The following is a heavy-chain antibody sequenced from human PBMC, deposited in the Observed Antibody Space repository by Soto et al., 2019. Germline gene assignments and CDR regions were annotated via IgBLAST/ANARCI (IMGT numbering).Heavy chain of an antibody. D-gene: IGHD3-10*01. CDR3: ARGVTLVRGVIHTPYFDY. CDR1: GGSISSGGYY. CDR2: IYYSGST. V-gene: IGHV4-31*01. Sequence: QVQLQESGPGLVKPSQTLSLTCTVSGGSISSGGYYWSWIRQYPGKGLEWIGYIYYSGSTYYNPSRTSLVTISVDTSKNRFSLKLSSVTAADTAVYYCARGVTLVRGVIHTPYFDYWGQGALVTVSS. J-gene: IGHJ4*02.